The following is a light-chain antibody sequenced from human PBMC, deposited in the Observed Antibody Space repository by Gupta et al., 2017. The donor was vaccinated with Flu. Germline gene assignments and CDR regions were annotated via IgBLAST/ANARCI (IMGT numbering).Light chain of an antibody. J-gene: IGKJ1*01. Sequence: EIVLTQSPATLSLSPGEKATLSCRASQSISSFLAWDQQKPGQAPRLLIYDASNRATGITDRVSGSGSGTDFTLTISSLEPEDFAGDYGQQRTWTFGQGTKVEIK. CDR1: QSISSF. V-gene: IGKV3-11*01. CDR3: QQRTWT. CDR2: DAS.